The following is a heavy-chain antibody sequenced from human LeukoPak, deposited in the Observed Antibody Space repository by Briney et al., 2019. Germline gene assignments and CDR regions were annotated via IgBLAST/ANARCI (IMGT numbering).Heavy chain of an antibody. D-gene: IGHD3-10*01. CDR1: GYRVTSYG. CDR3: ARDGEYGTGSYYRGSFDY. CDR2: VSVYTGNT. V-gene: IGHV1-18*01. J-gene: IGHJ4*02. Sequence: PSVELSCKASGYRVTSYGISWVRQAPGQGLEGMEWVSVYTGNTIYAQKLQGRVTMTTDTSTNTAYMELRSLTSDDTAVYYCARDGEYGTGSYYRGSFDYWGQGILVTVSS.